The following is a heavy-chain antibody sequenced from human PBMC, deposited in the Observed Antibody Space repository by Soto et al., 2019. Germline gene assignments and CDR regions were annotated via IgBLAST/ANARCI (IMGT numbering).Heavy chain of an antibody. Sequence: SETLSLTCTVSGGSISSYYWSWIRQPPGKGLEWIGCIYYSGSTNYNPSLKGRVTISVDTSKNQFSLKLSSVTAADTAVYYCARVVGEDYYYYGMDVWGQGTTVTVSS. V-gene: IGHV4-59*01. CDR1: GGSISSYY. J-gene: IGHJ6*02. D-gene: IGHD6-6*01. CDR3: ARVVGEDYYYYGMDV. CDR2: IYYSGST.